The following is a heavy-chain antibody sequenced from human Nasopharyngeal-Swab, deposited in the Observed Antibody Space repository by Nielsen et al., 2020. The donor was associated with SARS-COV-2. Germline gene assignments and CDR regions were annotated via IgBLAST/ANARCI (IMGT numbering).Heavy chain of an antibody. CDR2: IKQDGSEK. Sequence: GESLKISCAASGFTFSSYWMSWVRQAPGKGLEWVANIKQDGSEKYYVDSVKGRFTISRDNAKNSLYLQMNSLRAEDTAVYYCAGDVHRVEAAGTLDYWGQGTLVTVSS. CDR1: GFTFSSYW. CDR3: AGDVHRVEAAGTLDY. D-gene: IGHD6-13*01. V-gene: IGHV3-7*01. J-gene: IGHJ4*02.